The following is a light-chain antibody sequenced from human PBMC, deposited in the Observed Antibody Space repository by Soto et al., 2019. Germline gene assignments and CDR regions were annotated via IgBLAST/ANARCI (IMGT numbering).Light chain of an antibody. CDR1: QSLEHSDGNTY. J-gene: IGKJ2*01. Sequence: DVVLTQTPLSSPVTLGQPASISCRSSQSLEHSDGNTYLSWLHQRPGQPPRLLIYKVSHRFSGVPDRLSGGGAGTDFTLKISRVEAEDVGIYYCMQATQYRPYTFGQGPKLEIK. CDR2: KVS. CDR3: MQATQYRPYT. V-gene: IGKV2-24*01.